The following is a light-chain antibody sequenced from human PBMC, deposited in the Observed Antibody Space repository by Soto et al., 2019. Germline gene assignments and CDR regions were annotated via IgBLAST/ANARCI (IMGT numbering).Light chain of an antibody. J-gene: IGKJ1*01. CDR2: GAS. CDR3: QQHRSQPLRS. V-gene: IGKV3-20*01. CDR1: QTYSIAY. Sequence: SPTTRCVSPGERATLSCMAIQTYSIAYFAGYQQKPVGAPWLFIVGASKGATGIPDRLSGGGSGREFTLTICGLDPADYPVYYCQQHRSQPLRSVAQGTRVDIK.